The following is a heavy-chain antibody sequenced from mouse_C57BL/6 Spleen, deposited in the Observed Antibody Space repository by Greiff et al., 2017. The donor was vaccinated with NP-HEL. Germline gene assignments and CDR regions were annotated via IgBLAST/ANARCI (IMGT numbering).Heavy chain of an antibody. Sequence: EVQLQQSGPGLVKPSQSLSLTCSVTGYSITSGYYWNWIRQFPGNTLEWMGYISYDGSNNYNPSLKNRISITRDTSKNQFFLKLNSVTTEDTATYYCARGELRFAYWGQGTLVTVSA. CDR3: ARGELRFAY. J-gene: IGHJ3*01. V-gene: IGHV3-6*01. CDR2: ISYDGSN. CDR1: GYSITSGYY.